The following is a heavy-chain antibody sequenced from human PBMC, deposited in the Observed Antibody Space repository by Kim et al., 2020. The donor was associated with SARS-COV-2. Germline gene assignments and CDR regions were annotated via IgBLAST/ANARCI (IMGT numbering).Heavy chain of an antibody. J-gene: IGHJ4*02. CDR1: GYTFTGYY. CDR3: ARVRSLLSLENLPGGY. CDR2: INPNSGGT. D-gene: IGHD3-10*01. V-gene: IGHV1-2*02. Sequence: ASVKVSCKASGYTFTGYYMHWVRQAPGQGLEWMGWINPNSGGTNYAQKFQGRVTMTRDTSISTAYMELSRLRSDDTAVYYCARVRSLLSLENLPGGYWGQGTLVTVSS.